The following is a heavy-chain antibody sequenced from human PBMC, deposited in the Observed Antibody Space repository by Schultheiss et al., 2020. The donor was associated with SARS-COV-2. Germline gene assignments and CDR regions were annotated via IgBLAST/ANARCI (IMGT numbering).Heavy chain of an antibody. Sequence: GGSLRLSCAASGFTFSDYYMSWIRQAPGKGLEWLSFISSSSIDINYADSVKGRFTISRDNAKNTLYLQMNSLRVEDTAVYYCARLGAGSGWYPRGYYYYGMDVWGQGTTVTVSS. D-gene: IGHD6-19*01. V-gene: IGHV3-11*06. CDR1: GFTFSDYY. CDR3: ARLGAGSGWYPRGYYYYGMDV. CDR2: ISSSSIDI. J-gene: IGHJ6*02.